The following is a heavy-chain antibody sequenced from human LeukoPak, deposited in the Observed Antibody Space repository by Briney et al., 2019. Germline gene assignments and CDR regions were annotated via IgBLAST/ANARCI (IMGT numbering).Heavy chain of an antibody. CDR2: ITTSIDII. CDR1: GFTLSSYN. J-gene: IGHJ4*02. Sequence: PGGSLRLSCAASGFTLSSYNMNWVRQAPGKGLEWISYITTSIDIISYADSVKGRFTISRDNSKNTLYLQMSSLRAEDTAVYYCVKDLMGGSYVSVDWGQGTLVTVSS. V-gene: IGHV3-48*01. CDR3: VKDLMGGSYVSVD. D-gene: IGHD1-26*01.